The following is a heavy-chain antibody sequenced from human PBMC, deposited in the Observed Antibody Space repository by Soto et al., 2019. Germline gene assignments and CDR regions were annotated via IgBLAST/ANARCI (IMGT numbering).Heavy chain of an antibody. V-gene: IGHV1-69*04. CDR1: GGTFSSYT. CDR3: ARDRGCSSTSCRDAFDI. D-gene: IGHD2-2*01. CDR2: IIPILGIA. J-gene: IGHJ3*02. Sequence: SVKVSCKASGGTFSSYTIIWVRQAPGQGLEWMGRIIPILGIANYAQKFQGRVTITADKSTSTAYMELSSLRSEDTAVYYCARDRGCSSTSCRDAFDIWGQGTMVTVSS.